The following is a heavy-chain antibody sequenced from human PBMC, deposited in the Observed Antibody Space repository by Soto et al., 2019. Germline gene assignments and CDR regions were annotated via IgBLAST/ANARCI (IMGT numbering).Heavy chain of an antibody. CDR2: INPNGGST. CDR1: GYTFNIYH. J-gene: IGHJ4*01. D-gene: IGHD3-22*01. V-gene: IGHV1-46*02. Sequence: QVQLVQSGAEVKKPGASVKVSCKASGYTFNIYHIHWVRQAPGQGLEWMGIINPNGGSTSYAQKFQGRVTMTRDTSTSTVYMELSSLRSEDTAVYYCARAAYYYDSSACDYWGHGTLVTVSS. CDR3: ARAAYYYDSSACDY.